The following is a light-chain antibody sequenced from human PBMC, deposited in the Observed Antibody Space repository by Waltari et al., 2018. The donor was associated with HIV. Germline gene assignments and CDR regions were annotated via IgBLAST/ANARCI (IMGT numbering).Light chain of an antibody. CDR1: SSNIGNNH. Sequence: QSVLTQPPSMSAAPGQRVTISCSVSSSNIGNNHVSWYQQIPGKAPKLLIYDNNKRVSGIPDRFSGSVSGTSATLGITGLQTGDEADYYCGTWDNTLSAVVFGGGTKLAVL. V-gene: IGLV1-51*01. CDR2: DNN. CDR3: GTWDNTLSAVV. J-gene: IGLJ3*02.